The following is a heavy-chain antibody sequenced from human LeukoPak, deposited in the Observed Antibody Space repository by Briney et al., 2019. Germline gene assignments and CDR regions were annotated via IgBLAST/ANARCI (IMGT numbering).Heavy chain of an antibody. CDR3: ARDGCEVWFGELLCAGYYYYMDV. V-gene: IGHV4-4*07. CDR1: GGSISSYY. CDR2: IYTSGST. D-gene: IGHD3-10*01. J-gene: IGHJ6*03. Sequence: PSETLSLTCTVSGGSISSYYWSWIRQPAGKGLEWIGRIYTSGSTNYNPSLKSRVTMSVDTSKNQFSLKLSSVTAADTAVYYCARDGCEVWFGELLCAGYYYYMDVWGKGTTVTVSS.